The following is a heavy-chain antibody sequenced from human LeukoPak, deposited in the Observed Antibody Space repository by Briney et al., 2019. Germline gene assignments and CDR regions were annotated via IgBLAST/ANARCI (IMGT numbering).Heavy chain of an antibody. CDR3: ARDGSHFWSGEIAFDI. Sequence: GGSLRLSCAASGFTFSSYAMSWVRQAPGKGLEWVSAISGSGGSTYYADSVKGRFTISRDNSKNTLYLQMNSLRAEDTAVYYCARDGSHFWSGEIAFDIWGQGTMVTVSS. CDR2: ISGSGGST. D-gene: IGHD3-3*02. J-gene: IGHJ3*02. CDR1: GFTFSSYA. V-gene: IGHV3-23*01.